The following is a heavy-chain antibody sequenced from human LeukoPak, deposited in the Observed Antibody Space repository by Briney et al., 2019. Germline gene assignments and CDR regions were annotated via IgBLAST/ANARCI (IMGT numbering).Heavy chain of an antibody. CDR1: GYTFTSYY. Sequence: ASVKVSCKASGYTFTSYYMHWVRQAPGQGLEWMGIISPSGGSTSYAQKFQGRVTMTRDTSTSTVYMELSSLRSEDTAVYYCARVGGLYCGGDCYDYWGQGTLVTVSS. D-gene: IGHD2-21*01. CDR2: ISPSGGST. J-gene: IGHJ4*02. V-gene: IGHV1-46*03. CDR3: ARVGGLYCGGDCYDY.